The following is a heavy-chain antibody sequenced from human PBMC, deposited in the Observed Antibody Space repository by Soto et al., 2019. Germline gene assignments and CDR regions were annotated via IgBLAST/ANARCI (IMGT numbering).Heavy chain of an antibody. CDR1: GGSFSGYY. CDR3: ARGPRGSIFGVVIMVNWFDP. Sequence: SETLSLTCAVYGGSFSGYYWSWIRQPPGKGLEWIGEINHSGSTNYNPSLKSRVTISVDTSKNQFSLKLNSVTAADTAVYYCARGPRGSIFGVVIMVNWFDPWGQGTLVTVSS. D-gene: IGHD3-3*01. V-gene: IGHV4-34*01. CDR2: INHSGST. J-gene: IGHJ5*02.